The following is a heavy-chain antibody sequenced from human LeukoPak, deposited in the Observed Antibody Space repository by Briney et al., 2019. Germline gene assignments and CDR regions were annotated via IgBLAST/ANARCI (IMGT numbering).Heavy chain of an antibody. V-gene: IGHV3-21*01. CDR3: ARALGYCSSTSCYNYMDV. Sequence: GGSLRLSCAASGFTFSNYWMGWVRQAPGKGLEWVSSISSSSSYIYYADSVKGRFTISRDNAKNSLYLQMNSLRAEDTAVYYCARALGYCSSTSCYNYMDVWGKGTTVTVSS. CDR1: GFTFSNYW. CDR2: ISSSSSYI. J-gene: IGHJ6*03. D-gene: IGHD2-2*02.